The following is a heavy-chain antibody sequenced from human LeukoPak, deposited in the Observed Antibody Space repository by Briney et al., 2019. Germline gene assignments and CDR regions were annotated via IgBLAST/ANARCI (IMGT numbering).Heavy chain of an antibody. V-gene: IGHV3-33*01. CDR1: GFTFSNYG. J-gene: IGHJ4*02. CDR3: ARWGNDYSQFDS. Sequence: GRSLRLSCAASGFTFSNYGMHWVRQAPGKGLEWMTTIWYDGNNKYYADSVKGRFTISRDNSKNTLFLQMNSLRTEDTAVYFCARWGNDYSQFDSWGQGTLVTV. D-gene: IGHD4-11*01. CDR2: IWYDGNNK.